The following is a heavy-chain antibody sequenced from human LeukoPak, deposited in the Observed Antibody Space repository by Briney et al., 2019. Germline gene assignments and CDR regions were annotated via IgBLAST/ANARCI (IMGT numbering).Heavy chain of an antibody. J-gene: IGHJ6*04. Sequence: GESLKISCKGSGYSFSSYWIGWVGQMPGKGLEWMGIIYPGDSDTRYSPSFQGQATISADKSISTAYLQWSSLMASDTAMYYCARRLVTTGLDVWGKGTTVTVSS. V-gene: IGHV5-51*01. CDR3: ARRLVTTGLDV. CDR2: IYPGDSDT. CDR1: GYSFSSYW. D-gene: IGHD4-11*01.